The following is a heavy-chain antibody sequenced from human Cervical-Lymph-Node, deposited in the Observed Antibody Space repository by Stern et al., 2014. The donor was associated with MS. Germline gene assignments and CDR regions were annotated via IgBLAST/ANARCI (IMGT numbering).Heavy chain of an antibody. CDR1: NGSISRNY. Sequence: QVQLQESGPGLVKPSETLSLTCTVSNGSISRNYWSWIRQPPGKRLEWIGYISHTGRTKYNPSLESRITISVDTSKAQFSLRLNSVTAADTAVYYCARLKGILLEYFDSWGQGTLVAVSS. D-gene: IGHD1-1*01. J-gene: IGHJ4*02. V-gene: IGHV4-59*01. CDR3: ARLKGILLEYFDS. CDR2: ISHTGRT.